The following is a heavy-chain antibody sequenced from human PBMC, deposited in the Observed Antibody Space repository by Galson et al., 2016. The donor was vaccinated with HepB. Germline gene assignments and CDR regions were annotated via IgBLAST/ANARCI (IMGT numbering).Heavy chain of an antibody. CDR1: GYKFSTYW. Sequence: SGAEVKKPGESLKISCNGSGYKFSTYWIGWVRQMPGKGLEWMGIIYPGNSDTRYSPSFQGQVAMSVDKSSNTAYLQWSSLKASDTAMYYCARAPRITIFGVLTPTSIFNSWGQGTLVTVSS. V-gene: IGHV5-51*01. J-gene: IGHJ4*02. CDR2: IYPGNSDT. CDR3: ARAPRITIFGVLTPTSIFNS. D-gene: IGHD3-3*01.